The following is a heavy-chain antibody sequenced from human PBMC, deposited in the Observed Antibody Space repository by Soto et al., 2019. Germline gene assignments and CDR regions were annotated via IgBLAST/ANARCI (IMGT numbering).Heavy chain of an antibody. Sequence: SETLSLTCAVYGGSFSGYYWSWIRQPPGKGLEWIGEINHSGSTNYNPSLKSRVTISVDTSKNQFSLKLSSVTAADTAVYYCARGIRFLEWFVDYWGQGTLVTVSS. J-gene: IGHJ4*02. CDR1: GGSFSGYY. CDR3: ARGIRFLEWFVDY. V-gene: IGHV4-34*01. CDR2: INHSGST. D-gene: IGHD3-3*01.